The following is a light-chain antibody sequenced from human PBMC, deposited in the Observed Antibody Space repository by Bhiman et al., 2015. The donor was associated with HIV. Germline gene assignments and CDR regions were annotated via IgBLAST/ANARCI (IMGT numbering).Light chain of an antibody. V-gene: IGLV3-21*01. CDR2: FDT. CDR3: QAWDRDSYAYV. Sequence: SYVLTQPPSVSVAPGKTATITCGGNNIGSKNVHWYQQKPGRAPVLVIYFDTDRPSGIPERFSGSNSGNAATLTISGTQPMDEGDYYCQAWDRDSYAYVFGPGTKVTVL. J-gene: IGLJ1*01. CDR1: NIGSKN.